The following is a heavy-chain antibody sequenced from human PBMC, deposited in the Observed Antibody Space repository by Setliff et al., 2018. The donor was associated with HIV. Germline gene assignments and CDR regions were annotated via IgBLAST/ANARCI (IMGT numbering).Heavy chain of an antibody. CDR3: ARTSTAMVLDY. Sequence: SGPTLVNPTQTLTQTCTFSGFSFSTNGVGGGWIRQPPGKALEWLARIDWDDDKYYNTSLKTRLTISKDTSQNQVVLTLTNMDPVDTATYYCARTSTAMVLDYWGQGTLVTVSS. CDR1: GFSFSTNGVG. J-gene: IGHJ4*02. D-gene: IGHD5-18*01. CDR2: IDWDDDK. V-gene: IGHV2-70*11.